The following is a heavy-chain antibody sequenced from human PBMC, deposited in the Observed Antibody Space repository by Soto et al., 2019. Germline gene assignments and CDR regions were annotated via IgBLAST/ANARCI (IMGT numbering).Heavy chain of an antibody. CDR1: GGSISSSQYY. Sequence: QLQLQESGPGLVKPSETLSLTCTVSGGSISSSQYYWGWVRQPPGKGLEWIGSIYFSGSTYYNPSLKSRLAISVDPSKNQFSLKLSAVTAADTAAYYCARQYCSDGVCYGAYYYAMDVWGQGTTVTVSS. CDR3: ARQYCSDGVCYGAYYYAMDV. CDR2: IYFSGST. J-gene: IGHJ6*02. D-gene: IGHD2-8*01. V-gene: IGHV4-39*01.